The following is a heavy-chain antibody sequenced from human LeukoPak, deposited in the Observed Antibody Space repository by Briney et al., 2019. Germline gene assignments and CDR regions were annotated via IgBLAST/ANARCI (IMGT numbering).Heavy chain of an antibody. V-gene: IGHV3-15*01. J-gene: IGHJ4*02. CDR2: IKSKGDGETT. CDR1: GFTFTNAW. Sequence: GGSLRLSCAASGFTFTNAWMTWVRQAPGKGLEWVGRIKSKGDGETTDYAAPVKGRFSMPRDDSKATMYLQMYSLEAEDTAVYYCTTDLGLTMIRGVIVYWGQGALVTVSS. CDR3: TTDLGLTMIRGVIVY. D-gene: IGHD3-10*01.